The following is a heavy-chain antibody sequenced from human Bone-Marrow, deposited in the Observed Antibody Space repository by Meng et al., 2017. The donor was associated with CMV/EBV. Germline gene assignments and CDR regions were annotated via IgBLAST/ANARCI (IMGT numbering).Heavy chain of an antibody. V-gene: IGHV4-34*01. Sequence: SETLSLTCAVYGGSFSGYYWSWIRQPPGKGLEWIGEINHSGSTNYNPSLKSRVTISVDTSKNQFSLKLSSVTAADTAVYYCARDDYSNSGYYHYGMDVWGQGTTVTVSS. CDR2: INHSGST. CDR1: GGSFSGYY. CDR3: ARDDYSNSGYYHYGMDV. J-gene: IGHJ6*02. D-gene: IGHD4-11*01.